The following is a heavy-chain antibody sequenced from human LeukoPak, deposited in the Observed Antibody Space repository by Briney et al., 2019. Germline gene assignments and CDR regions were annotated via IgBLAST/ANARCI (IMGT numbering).Heavy chain of an antibody. D-gene: IGHD6-19*01. CDR3: ATVRGSDWYMDY. J-gene: IGHJ4*02. CDR2: IWYDGSRD. V-gene: IGHV3-33*01. Sequence: GTSLRLSCAASGFTFRNYGMNWVRQAPGKGLEWVALIWYDGSRDYYVDFVKGRFTVSRDNSKNTLYLQMKNLRAEDTAVYYCATVRGSDWYMDYWGQGTLVTVSS. CDR1: GFTFRNYG.